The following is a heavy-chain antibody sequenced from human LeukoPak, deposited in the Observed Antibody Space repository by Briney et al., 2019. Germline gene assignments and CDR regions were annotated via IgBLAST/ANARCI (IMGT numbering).Heavy chain of an antibody. V-gene: IGHV3-30*18. CDR1: GFTFSSYG. Sequence: GGSLRLSCAASGFTFSSYGMHWVRQAPGKGLEWVAVISYDGSNKYYADSVKGRFTISRDNSKNTLYLQMNSLRAEDTAVYYCAKDLGEYDYCYGMDVWGQGTTVTVSS. CDR2: ISYDGSNK. D-gene: IGHD3-3*01. CDR3: AKDLGEYDYCYGMDV. J-gene: IGHJ6*02.